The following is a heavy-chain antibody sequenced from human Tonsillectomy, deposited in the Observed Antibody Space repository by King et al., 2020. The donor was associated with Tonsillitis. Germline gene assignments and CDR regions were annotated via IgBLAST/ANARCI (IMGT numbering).Heavy chain of an antibody. CDR2: INSDGSST. CDR1: GFTFSSYW. CDR3: ASPAPFTSYALGY. Sequence: VQLVESGGGLVQPGGSLRLSCAASGFTFSSYWMHWVRQAPGKGLVWVSRINSDGSSTSYADSVKGRFTISRDNAKNTLYLQMNSLRAEDTAVYYCASPAPFTSYALGYWGQGTLVTVSS. D-gene: IGHD2-2*01. J-gene: IGHJ4*02. V-gene: IGHV3-74*01.